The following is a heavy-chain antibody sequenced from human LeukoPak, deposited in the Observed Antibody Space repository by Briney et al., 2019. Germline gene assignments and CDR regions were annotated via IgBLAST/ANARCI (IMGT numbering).Heavy chain of an antibody. D-gene: IGHD1-26*01. CDR3: ARGGVVGATLGWFDP. V-gene: IGHV3-33*01. CDR1: GFTFRSYG. Sequence: GGSLRLSCAASGFTFRSYGMHWVRQAPGKGQERVAVIWYDGSNKYYADSVKGRFTISRDNSKNTLYLQMNSLRAEDTAVYYCARGGVVGATLGWFDPWGQGTLVTVSS. J-gene: IGHJ5*02. CDR2: IWYDGSNK.